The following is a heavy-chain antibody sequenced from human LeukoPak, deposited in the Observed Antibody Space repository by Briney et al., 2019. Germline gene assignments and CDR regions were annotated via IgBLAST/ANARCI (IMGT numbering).Heavy chain of an antibody. CDR3: ARFSQYSDSTYHDLDY. CDR2: IYHSGST. V-gene: IGHV4-4*02. Sequence: ASETLSLTCAVSGGSISSSNWWSWIRQPPGKGLEWIGEIYHSGSTNYNPSLKTRVTISVDKSKTQFSLKLSSVTAADTAVYYCARFSQYSDSTYHDLDYWGQGTLVSVSS. D-gene: IGHD3-22*01. CDR1: GGSISSSNW. J-gene: IGHJ4*02.